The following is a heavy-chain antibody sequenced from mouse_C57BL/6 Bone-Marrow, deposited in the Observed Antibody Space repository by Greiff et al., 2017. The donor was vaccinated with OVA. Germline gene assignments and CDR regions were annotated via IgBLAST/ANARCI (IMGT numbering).Heavy chain of an antibody. Sequence: VQLQQSGTVLARPGASVKMSCKTSGYTFTSYWMHWVKQRPGQGLEWIGAIYPGNSDTSYNQKFKGKAKLTAVTSASTAYMELSSLTNEDSAVYYCTGGYYVFDYWGQGTTLTVSS. D-gene: IGHD2-3*01. CDR3: TGGYYVFDY. CDR1: GYTFTSYW. J-gene: IGHJ2*01. V-gene: IGHV1-5*01. CDR2: IYPGNSDT.